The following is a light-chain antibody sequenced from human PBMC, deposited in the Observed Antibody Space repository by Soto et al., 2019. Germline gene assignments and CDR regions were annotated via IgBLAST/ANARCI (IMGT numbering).Light chain of an antibody. CDR2: GAS. Sequence: DIQMTQSPSTLSASVGDTVTITCRASQSISTSLAWYQQKPGKAPNLLISGASTLEGGVPSRFRGSGSGTEFTLTITSLQTDDFATYYCQQYITYSTFGQGTRVEIE. CDR1: QSISTS. J-gene: IGKJ1*01. V-gene: IGKV1-5*01. CDR3: QQYITYST.